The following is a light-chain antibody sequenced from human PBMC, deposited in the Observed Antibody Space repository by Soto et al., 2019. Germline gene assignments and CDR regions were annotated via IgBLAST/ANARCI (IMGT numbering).Light chain of an antibody. CDR2: EVS. CDR1: SSDVGGYKH. CDR3: NSQRSSGTRV. V-gene: IGLV2-14*01. J-gene: IGLJ1*01. Sequence: QSALTQPASVSGSPGQSITISCTVTSSDVGGYKHVSWYQHHPGKAPKLMIYEVSNRPSGVSNRFSGSKSGYTASLTFSGLQAEDEADYYCNSQRSSGTRVFGTGTKVTVL.